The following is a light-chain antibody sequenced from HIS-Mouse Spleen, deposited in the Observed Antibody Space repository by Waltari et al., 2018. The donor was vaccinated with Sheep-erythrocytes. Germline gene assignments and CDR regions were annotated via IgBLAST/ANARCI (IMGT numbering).Light chain of an antibody. CDR1: QDISNY. V-gene: IGKV1-33*01. CDR3: RQYDSLLT. J-gene: IGKJ4*01. CDR2: AAF. Sequence: DIQMTQSPSSLSASVGDRVTITCQASQDISNYLNWYQQKPGKAPKLLIYAAFNLETGVPSRFSGSGSGTDFTFTISSLQPEDIATYYCRQYDSLLTFGGGTKVEIK.